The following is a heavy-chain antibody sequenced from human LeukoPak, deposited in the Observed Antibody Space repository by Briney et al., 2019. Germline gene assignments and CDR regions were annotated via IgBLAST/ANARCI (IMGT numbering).Heavy chain of an antibody. J-gene: IGHJ4*02. Sequence: GGSLRLSCASSGLTFSRYVMGWVRQAPGKGLEWVSTLSASGGSTFYADSVKGRFTISRDNSKDTLYLQMSSVRVDDTAVYYCARDRGRYYDSRGFYWGYYFDSWGQGILVTVST. D-gene: IGHD3-22*01. CDR3: ARDRGRYYDSRGFYWGYYFDS. V-gene: IGHV3-23*01. CDR2: LSASGGST. CDR1: GLTFSRYV.